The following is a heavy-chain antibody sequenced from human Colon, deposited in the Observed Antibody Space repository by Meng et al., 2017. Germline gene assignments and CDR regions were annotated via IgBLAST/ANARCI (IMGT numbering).Heavy chain of an antibody. CDR1: GGIFSSYA. D-gene: IGHD3-3*01. Sequence: QVHLVQSWAEVKKPWSSVRVSCKASGGIFSSYAISWVRQAPGQGLEWMGGIVPMFGTPNYAQKFQGRVTIAADESTTTSFMELSSLRFEDTATYYCARDLESWGQGTLVTVSS. CDR2: IVPMFGTP. V-gene: IGHV1-69*01. J-gene: IGHJ5*02. CDR3: ARDLES.